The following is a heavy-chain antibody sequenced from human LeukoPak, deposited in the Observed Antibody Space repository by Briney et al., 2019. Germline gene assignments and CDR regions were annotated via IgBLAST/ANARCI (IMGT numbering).Heavy chain of an antibody. CDR2: ISDRGSRT. V-gene: IGHV3-23*01. CDR1: GITLSNYG. CDR3: ARGVLVVVVAATYYFDY. Sequence: GXXLRLSCAVSGITLSNYGMSWVRQAPGKGLEWVAGISDRGSRTNYADSVKGRFTISTDHPKNTLYLQMNSLRAEDTAVYYCARGVLVVVVAATYYFDYWGQGTLVTVSS. J-gene: IGHJ4*02. D-gene: IGHD2-15*01.